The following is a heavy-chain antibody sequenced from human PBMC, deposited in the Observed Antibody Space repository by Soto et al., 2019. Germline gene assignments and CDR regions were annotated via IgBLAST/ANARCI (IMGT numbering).Heavy chain of an antibody. CDR1: AFSLTTRGVG. CDR2: IYWDDDK. Sequence: QITLKESGPTLVKPTQTLTLTCTFSAFSLTTRGVGVGWVRQPPGKALEWLALIYWDDDKRYNPSLKTRLTITKDISRNQAVLRMTNVDPVDTATYYCVHFPAAGDPVLDYWGQGTLVIVSS. CDR3: VHFPAAGDPVLDY. D-gene: IGHD6-13*01. V-gene: IGHV2-5*02. J-gene: IGHJ4*02.